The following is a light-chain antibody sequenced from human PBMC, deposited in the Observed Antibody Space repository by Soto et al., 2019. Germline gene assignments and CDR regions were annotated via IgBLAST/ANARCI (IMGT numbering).Light chain of an antibody. CDR2: ENN. CDR1: SSNIGNNF. Sequence: QSVLTQPPSVSAAPGQTVTISCAGSSSNIGNNFVSWYQQLPGTAPKLLIYENNKRPSGIPDRFSGSKSGTSASLGITGLQTGDEAVYYCGTWDSRLTVWVFGGGTKLTVL. V-gene: IGLV1-51*02. CDR3: GTWDSRLTVWV. J-gene: IGLJ3*02.